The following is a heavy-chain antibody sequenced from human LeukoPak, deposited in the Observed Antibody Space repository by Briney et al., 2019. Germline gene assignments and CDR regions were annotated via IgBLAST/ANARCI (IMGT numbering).Heavy chain of an antibody. J-gene: IGHJ4*02. CDR2: IKQDGSEK. CDR3: ARVLTIFGVGTFDY. D-gene: IGHD3-3*01. Sequence: GGSLRPSCAASGFTFSSYWMSWVRQAPGKGLEWVANIKQDGSEKYHVDSVKGRFTISRDNAKNSLYLQMNSLRAEDTAVYYCARVLTIFGVGTFDYWGQGTLVTVSS. CDR1: GFTFSSYW. V-gene: IGHV3-7*01.